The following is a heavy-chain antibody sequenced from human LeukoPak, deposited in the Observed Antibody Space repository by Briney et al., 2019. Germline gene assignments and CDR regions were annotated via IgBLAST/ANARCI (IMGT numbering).Heavy chain of an antibody. CDR2: INPSGGST. CDR1: GYTFTGYF. CDR3: AREDGDSPKYFDY. D-gene: IGHD4-17*01. V-gene: IGHV1-46*01. Sequence: ASVKVSCKASGYTFTGYFMHWVRQAPGQGLEWMGIINPSGGSTSYAQKFQGRVTMTRDMSTSTVYMELSSLRSEDTAVYYCAREDGDSPKYFDYWGQGTLVTVSS. J-gene: IGHJ4*02.